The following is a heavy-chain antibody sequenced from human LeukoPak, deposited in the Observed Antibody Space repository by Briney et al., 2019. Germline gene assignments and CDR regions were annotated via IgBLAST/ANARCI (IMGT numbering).Heavy chain of an antibody. D-gene: IGHD5-12*01. Sequence: GGSLRLSCAASGFTFSSYWMSWVRQAPGKGLEWVANIKQDGSEKYYMDSVKGRFTISRDNAKNSLYLQMNSLRAEDTAVYYCARFYSSYVSSDSSDAFDIWGQGTMVTVSS. CDR2: IKQDGSEK. J-gene: IGHJ3*02. V-gene: IGHV3-7*01. CDR1: GFTFSSYW. CDR3: ARFYSSYVSSDSSDAFDI.